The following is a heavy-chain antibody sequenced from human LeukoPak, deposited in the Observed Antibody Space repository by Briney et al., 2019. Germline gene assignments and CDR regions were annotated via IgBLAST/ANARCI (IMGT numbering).Heavy chain of an antibody. CDR3: ARDLVTVTKGFDI. CDR1: ADSFSSHY. CDR2: ISYTGST. J-gene: IGHJ3*02. Sequence: SETLSLTCAVSADSFSSHYWTWIRQPPGKGLEWIGYISYTGSTNYNPSLKSRVTISIDTSKNQSSLKLTSVTAADTAVYYCARDLVTVTKGFDIWGQGTMVSVSS. D-gene: IGHD4-17*01. V-gene: IGHV4-59*11.